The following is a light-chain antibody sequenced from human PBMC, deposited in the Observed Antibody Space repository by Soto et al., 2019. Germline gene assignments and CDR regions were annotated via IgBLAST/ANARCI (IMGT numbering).Light chain of an antibody. CDR2: GAF. V-gene: IGKV3-15*01. CDR3: QQYNNWPWT. Sequence: EIVLTQSPGTLSLSPGERATLSCRASQSVSSSYLAWYQQKPGQAPRLLIHGAFTRATGIPARFSGSGSGTEFTLTISTLQSEDFAVYYCQQYNNWPWTFGQGTKVDNK. CDR1: QSVSSSY. J-gene: IGKJ1*01.